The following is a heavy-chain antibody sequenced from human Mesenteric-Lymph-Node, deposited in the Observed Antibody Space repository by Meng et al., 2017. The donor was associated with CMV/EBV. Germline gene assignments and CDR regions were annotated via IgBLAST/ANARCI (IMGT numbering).Heavy chain of an antibody. D-gene: IGHD3-22*01. CDR3: ASQYYYDGTGYLVY. CDR2: ISSSGITT. V-gene: IGHV3-11*01. J-gene: IGHJ4*02. Sequence: GESLKISCAASGFTFSDYYMAWIRQAPGKGLEWVSYISSSGITTHYADSVKGRFTIPRDNAKNSLYLQMNSLRVEDTAVYYCASQYYYDGTGYLVYWGQGALVTVSS. CDR1: GFTFSDYY.